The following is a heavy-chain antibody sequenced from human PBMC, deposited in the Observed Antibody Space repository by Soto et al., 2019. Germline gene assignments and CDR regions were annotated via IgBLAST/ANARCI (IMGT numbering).Heavy chain of an antibody. J-gene: IGHJ3*02. CDR2: IYPGDSDT. CDR3: ASRTIFGVVPESSGAFDI. Sequence: PGESLKISCKGSGYSFTSYWIGWVRQMPGKGLEWMGIIYPGDSDTRYSPSFQGQVTISADKSISTAYLQWSSLKASDTAMYYCASRTIFGVVPESSGAFDIWGQGTMVTVPS. CDR1: GYSFTSYW. V-gene: IGHV5-51*01. D-gene: IGHD3-3*01.